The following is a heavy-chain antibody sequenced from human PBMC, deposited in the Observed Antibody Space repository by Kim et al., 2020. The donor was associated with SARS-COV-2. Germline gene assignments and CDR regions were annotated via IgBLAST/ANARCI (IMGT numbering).Heavy chain of an antibody. D-gene: IGHD2-15*01. Sequence: KRRYTISRDNSKNTMYLQMNGLRAEDTAVYYCAKDLGVVTLNYNYYGLDVWGQGTTVTVSS. CDR3: AKDLGVVTLNYNYYGLDV. J-gene: IGHJ6*02. V-gene: IGHV3-30*02.